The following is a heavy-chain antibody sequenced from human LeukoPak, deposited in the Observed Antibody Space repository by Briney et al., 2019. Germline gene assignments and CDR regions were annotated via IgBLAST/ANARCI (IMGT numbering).Heavy chain of an antibody. V-gene: IGHV1-69*05. CDR2: IIPIFGTA. CDR3: AREDGYNFSPYGAFDI. J-gene: IGHJ3*02. D-gene: IGHD5-24*01. CDR1: GGTFSSYA. Sequence: SVKVSCKAAGGTFSSYAISWVRQAPGQGLEWMGGIIPIFGTANYAQKFQGRVTITTDESTSTAYMELSSLRSEDTAVYYCAREDGYNFSPYGAFDIWGQGTMVTVSS.